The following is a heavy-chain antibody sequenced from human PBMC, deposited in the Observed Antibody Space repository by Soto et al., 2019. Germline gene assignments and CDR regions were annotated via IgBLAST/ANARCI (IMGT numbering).Heavy chain of an antibody. J-gene: IGHJ3*02. Sequence: ASVKVSCKASGYTFTSYYMHWVRQAPGQGLEWMGIINPSGGSTSYAQKFQGRVTMTRDTSTSTVYMELSSLRSEDTAVYYCARSRGVSGYYGRADAFDIWGQGTMVTVSS. CDR3: ARSRGVSGYYGRADAFDI. CDR1: GYTFTSYY. CDR2: INPSGGST. V-gene: IGHV1-46*03. D-gene: IGHD3-3*01.